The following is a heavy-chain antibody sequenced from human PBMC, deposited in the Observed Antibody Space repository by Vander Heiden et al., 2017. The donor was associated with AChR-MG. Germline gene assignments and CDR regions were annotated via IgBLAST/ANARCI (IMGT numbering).Heavy chain of an antibody. V-gene: IGHV1-69-2*01. CDR3: ATDRPSIAAAGTNWFDP. CDR1: GYTFTDYY. CDR2: VDPEDGET. J-gene: IGHJ5*02. D-gene: IGHD6-13*01. Sequence: EVQLVQSGAEVKKPGATVKISCKVSGYTFTDYYMHWVQQAPGKGLEWMGLVDPEDGETIYAEKFQGRVTITADTSTDTAYMELSSLRSEDTAVYYCATDRPSIAAAGTNWFDPWGQGTLVTVSS.